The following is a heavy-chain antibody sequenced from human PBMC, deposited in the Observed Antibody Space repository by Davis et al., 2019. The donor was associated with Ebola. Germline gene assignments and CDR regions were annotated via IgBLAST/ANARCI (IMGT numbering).Heavy chain of an antibody. V-gene: IGHV1-69*13. Sequence: SVKVSCKASGGTFSSYAFSWVRQAPGQGLEWMGGIIPVFATANYAQKFQDRLMITADESTSTAYMELSSLRSDDTAVYYCARELAGLYYFDYWGQGTLVTVSS. D-gene: IGHD6-19*01. CDR1: GGTFSSYA. CDR2: IIPVFATA. J-gene: IGHJ4*02. CDR3: ARELAGLYYFDY.